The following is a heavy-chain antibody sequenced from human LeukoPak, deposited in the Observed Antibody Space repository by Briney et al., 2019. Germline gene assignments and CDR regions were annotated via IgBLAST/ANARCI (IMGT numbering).Heavy chain of an antibody. CDR2: ISAYNGNT. V-gene: IGHV1-18*01. D-gene: IGHD2-2*01. CDR1: GYTFTSYG. Sequence: ASVKVSCKASGYTFTSYGISWVRQAPGQGLECMGWISAYNGNTNYAQKLQGRVTMTTDTSTSTAYMELRSLRSDDTAVYYCARYHCSSTSCSSDAGFDPWGQGTLVTVSS. CDR3: ARYHCSSTSCSSDAGFDP. J-gene: IGHJ5*02.